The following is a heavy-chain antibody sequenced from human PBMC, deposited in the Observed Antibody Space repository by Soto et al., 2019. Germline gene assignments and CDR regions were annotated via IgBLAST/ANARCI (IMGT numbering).Heavy chain of an antibody. CDR2: IWYDGSYK. CDR1: GFTFSSYG. D-gene: IGHD5-18*01. CDR3: ARDLGGYTYDYSVFDY. Sequence: QVQLVESGGGVVQPGRSLRLSCVASGFTFSSYGMHWVRQAPGKGLEWVAVIWYDGSYKYYADSVKGRFTISRDNSKNXLDLQMNSLRAEDTAVYYCARDLGGYTYDYSVFDYWGQGTLVTVSS. V-gene: IGHV3-33*01. J-gene: IGHJ4*02.